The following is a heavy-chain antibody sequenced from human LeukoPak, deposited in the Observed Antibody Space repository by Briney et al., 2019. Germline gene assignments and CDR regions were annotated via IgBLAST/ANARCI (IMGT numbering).Heavy chain of an antibody. CDR1: GGSISSGDYY. D-gene: IGHD6-19*01. CDR2: IYYSGST. Sequence: SETLSLTCTVSGGSISSGDYYWSWIRQPPGKGLEWIGYIYYSGSTYYNPSLKSRVTISVDTSKNQFSLKLSSVTAADTAVYYCARAVGSGWSWYYGMDVWGQGTTVTVSS. J-gene: IGHJ6*02. V-gene: IGHV4-30-4*01. CDR3: ARAVGSGWSWYYGMDV.